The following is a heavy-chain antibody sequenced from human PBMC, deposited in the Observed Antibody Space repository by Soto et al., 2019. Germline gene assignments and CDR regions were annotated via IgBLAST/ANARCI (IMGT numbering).Heavy chain of an antibody. D-gene: IGHD1-26*01. J-gene: IGHJ4*02. CDR1: VVSISNTNW. CDR3: ASRLGDTRFEN. CDR2: IYHSGST. V-gene: IGHV4-4*02. Sequence: NPSETLSLTCAISVVSISNTNWWSWVRQPPGKGLEWIGEIYHSGSTNYNPSLKSRLTISVDKSRDQFSLRLSSVTAADTAVYYCASRLGDTRFENWGQGSLVTVSS.